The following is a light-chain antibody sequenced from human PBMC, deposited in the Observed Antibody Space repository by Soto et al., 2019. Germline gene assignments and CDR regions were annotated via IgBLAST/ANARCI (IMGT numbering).Light chain of an antibody. CDR2: QDS. CDR1: KLGDKY. CDR3: QAWDSSTVV. V-gene: IGLV3-1*01. Sequence: SYELTKPPSVSVSPGQTASITCSGDKLGDKYACWYQQEPGQSPVLVIYQDSKRPSGIPERFSGSNSGNTATLTISGTQAMDEADYYCQAWDSSTVVFGRGTKLTVL. J-gene: IGLJ2*01.